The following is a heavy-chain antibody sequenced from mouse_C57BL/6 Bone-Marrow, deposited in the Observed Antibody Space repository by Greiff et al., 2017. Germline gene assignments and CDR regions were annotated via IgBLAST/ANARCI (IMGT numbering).Heavy chain of an antibody. Sequence: QVQLQQSGPELVKPGASVKLSCKASGYTFTSYDLNWVKQRPGPGREWIGWIYPRAGSPKYNEKFKGKATLTVDKSSSSAYMELHSLTSEDSAVYVCARDYSSSYWYVDVWGTGTTVTDSS. J-gene: IGHJ1*03. CDR2: IYPRAGSP. V-gene: IGHV1-85*01. CDR3: ARDYSSSYWYVDV. D-gene: IGHD1-1*01. CDR1: GYTFTSYD.